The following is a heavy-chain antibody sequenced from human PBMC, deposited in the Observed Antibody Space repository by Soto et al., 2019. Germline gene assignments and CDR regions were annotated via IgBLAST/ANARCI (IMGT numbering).Heavy chain of an antibody. J-gene: IGHJ4*02. CDR3: AREGYDSSGYLCLFDY. Sequence: GGSLRLSCAASGFTFSSYSMNWVRQAPGKGLEWVSSISSSSSYIYYADSVKGRFTISRDNAQNSLYLQMSSLRAEDTAVYYCAREGYDSSGYLCLFDYWGQGTLVTVSS. CDR1: GFTFSSYS. CDR2: ISSSSSYI. V-gene: IGHV3-21*01. D-gene: IGHD3-22*01.